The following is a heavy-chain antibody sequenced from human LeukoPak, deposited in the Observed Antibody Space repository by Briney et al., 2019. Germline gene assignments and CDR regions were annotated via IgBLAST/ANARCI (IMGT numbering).Heavy chain of an antibody. D-gene: IGHD4-17*01. CDR1: GHSFNDKY. Sequence: ASVKVSCKASGHSFNDKYLHWVRQAPGQGLEWMGWISAYNGNTNYAQKLQGRVTMTTDTSTSTAYMELRSLGSDDTAVYYRARAGTVTTSTWFDPWGQGTLVTVSS. CDR2: ISAYNGNT. J-gene: IGHJ5*02. V-gene: IGHV1-18*01. CDR3: ARAGTVTTSTWFDP.